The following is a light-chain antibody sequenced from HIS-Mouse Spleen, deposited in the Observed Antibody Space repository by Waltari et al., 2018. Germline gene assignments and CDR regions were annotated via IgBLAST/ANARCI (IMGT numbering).Light chain of an antibody. J-gene: IGLJ2*01. CDR2: DVS. Sequence: QSALTQPASVSGSPGQSITISCPGTSSDVGGYNYVSWYQQHPGKAPKLMVYDVSNRPSGVSNRLSGSKSGNTASLTISGLQAEDEADYYCSSYTSSSTEVFGGGTKLTVL. CDR3: SSYTSSSTEV. CDR1: SSDVGGYNY. V-gene: IGLV2-14*03.